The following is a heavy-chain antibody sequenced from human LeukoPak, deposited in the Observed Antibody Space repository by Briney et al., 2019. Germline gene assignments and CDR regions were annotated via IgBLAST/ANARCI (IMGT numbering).Heavy chain of an antibody. Sequence: ASVKASCKASGYTFTSYYMHWVRQPPGQGLEWMGIINPSGGSTSYAQKFQGRVTMTRDTSTSTVYMELSSLRSEDTAVYYCAREDGYDWGVDIWGQGTMVTVSS. CDR1: GYTFTSYY. CDR2: INPSGGST. V-gene: IGHV1-46*01. CDR3: AREDGYDWGVDI. D-gene: IGHD5-24*01. J-gene: IGHJ3*02.